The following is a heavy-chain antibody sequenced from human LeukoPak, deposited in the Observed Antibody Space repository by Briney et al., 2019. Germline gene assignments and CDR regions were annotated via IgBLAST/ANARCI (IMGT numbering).Heavy chain of an antibody. CDR1: GGSFSGYY. CDR3: ARGGDYDFWSGYYSDAFDI. CDR2: ISHSGST. D-gene: IGHD3-3*01. V-gene: IGHV4-34*01. Sequence: SETLSLTCAVYGGSFSGYYWSWIRQPPGEGLEWIGEISHSGSTNYNPSLKSRVTISVDTSKNQFSLNLNSVTAADTAVYYCARGGDYDFWSGYYSDAFDIWGQGTMVTVSS. J-gene: IGHJ3*02.